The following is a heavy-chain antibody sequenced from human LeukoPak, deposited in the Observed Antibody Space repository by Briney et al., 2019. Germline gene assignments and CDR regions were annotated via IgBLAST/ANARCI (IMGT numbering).Heavy chain of an antibody. D-gene: IGHD6-19*01. CDR2: IYNSWNT. Sequence: SETLSLTCTVSNGSISSYSWSWIRQPPGKGLEWIGYIYNSWNTNYNPSLKSRVTMSVDTSKNQFSLKLSSVTAADTAVYYCARQNIAVAASYYFDYWGQGTLVTVSS. CDR3: ARQNIAVAASYYFDY. V-gene: IGHV4-59*08. CDR1: NGSISSYS. J-gene: IGHJ4*02.